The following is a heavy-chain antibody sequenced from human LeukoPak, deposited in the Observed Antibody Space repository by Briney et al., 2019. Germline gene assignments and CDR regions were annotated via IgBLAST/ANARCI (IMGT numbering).Heavy chain of an antibody. D-gene: IGHD4-17*01. V-gene: IGHV4-59*01. CDR2: IYYSGST. CDR3: AREYGDYVGNWFDP. J-gene: IGHJ5*02. Sequence: SKTLSLTCTVSGGSISSYYWSWIRQPPGKGLEWIGYIYYSGSTNYNPSLKSRVTISVDTSKNQFSLKLSSVTAADTAVYYCAREYGDYVGNWFDPWGQGTLVTVSS. CDR1: GGSISSYY.